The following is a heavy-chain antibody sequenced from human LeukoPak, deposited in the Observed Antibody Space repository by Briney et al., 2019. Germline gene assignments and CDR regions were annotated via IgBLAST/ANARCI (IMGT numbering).Heavy chain of an antibody. CDR1: GYTFTGYY. CDR3: ARGPNYYDSSGLAFDI. V-gene: IGHV1-2*06. CDR2: INPNSGGT. Sequence: ASVKVSCKASGYTFTGYYMHWVRQAPGQGLEWMGRINPNSGGTNYAQKFQGRVTMNRDTSISTAYMELSRLRSDDTAVYYCARGPNYYDSSGLAFDIWGQGTMVTVSS. J-gene: IGHJ3*02. D-gene: IGHD3-22*01.